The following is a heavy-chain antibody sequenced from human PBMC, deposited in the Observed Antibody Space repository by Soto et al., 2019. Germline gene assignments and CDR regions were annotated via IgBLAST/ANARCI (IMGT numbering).Heavy chain of an antibody. D-gene: IGHD5-18*01. V-gene: IGHV3-30*18. CDR3: AKGFSYSVIDN. Sequence: QVQLVESGGGVVQPGRSLRLSCAASGFTCSTYGMHGVRLAPGKGLEWVAVISYDGSNKYYADSVKGRFTISRDNSKNTLYLQMSSLRAEDTAVYYCAKGFSYSVIDNWGQGTLVTVSS. CDR1: GFTCSTYG. CDR2: ISYDGSNK. J-gene: IGHJ4*02.